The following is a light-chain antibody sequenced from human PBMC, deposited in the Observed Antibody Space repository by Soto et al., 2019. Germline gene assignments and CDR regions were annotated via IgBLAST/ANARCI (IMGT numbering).Light chain of an antibody. CDR3: SSYTSSNTYV. CDR1: SSDVGGYNS. V-gene: IGLV2-14*03. Sequence: QSALTQPASVSGSPGQSIAISCTGTSSDVGGYNSVSWYQQQPGKAPKLMIYNVSNRPSGVSDRFSGSKSGNTASLTISGLQAEDEADYYCSSYTSSNTYVFGTGTKVTVL. CDR2: NVS. J-gene: IGLJ1*01.